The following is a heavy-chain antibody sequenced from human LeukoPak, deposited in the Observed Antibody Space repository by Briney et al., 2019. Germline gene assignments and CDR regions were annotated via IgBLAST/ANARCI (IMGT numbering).Heavy chain of an antibody. CDR3: DRGSSSFNWFDP. J-gene: IGHJ5*02. V-gene: IGHV4-30-2*01. D-gene: IGHD6-13*01. CDR2: IYHSGST. Sequence: SETLSLTCTVSGGSISSGGYSWSWIRQPPGKGLEWIGYIYHSGSTYYNPSLKSRVTISVDRSKNQFSLKLSSVTAADTAVYYCDRGSSSFNWFDPWGQGTLVTVSS. CDR1: GGSISSGGYS.